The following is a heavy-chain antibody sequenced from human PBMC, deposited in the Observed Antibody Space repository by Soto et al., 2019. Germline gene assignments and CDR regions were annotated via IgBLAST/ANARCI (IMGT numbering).Heavy chain of an antibody. CDR1: GYSFTSYW. Sequence: GESLKISCKGSGYSFTSYWIGWVRQMPGKGLEWMGVIYPGDSDTRYSPSFQGQVTISADKSISTAYLQWSSLKASDTAMYYCARISYYYDSSGLNWFDPWGQGTLVTVSS. J-gene: IGHJ5*02. V-gene: IGHV5-51*01. CDR3: ARISYYYDSSGLNWFDP. CDR2: IYPGDSDT. D-gene: IGHD3-22*01.